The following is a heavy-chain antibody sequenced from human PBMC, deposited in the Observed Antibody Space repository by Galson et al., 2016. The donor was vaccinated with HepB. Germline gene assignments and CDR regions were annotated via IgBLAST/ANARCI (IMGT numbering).Heavy chain of an antibody. CDR2: IKGDGSDK. CDR3: ARDGYNGHDKDGFDM. Sequence: SLRLSCAASGFIFSNHWMAWARQAPGKGLEWVANIKGDGSDKYHVDSVKGRFTISRDNAKNSLYLQMNSLRDEDTAVYYCARDGYNGHDKDGFDMWGQGTMVTVSS. CDR1: GFIFSNHW. D-gene: IGHD5-12*01. V-gene: IGHV3-7*01. J-gene: IGHJ3*02.